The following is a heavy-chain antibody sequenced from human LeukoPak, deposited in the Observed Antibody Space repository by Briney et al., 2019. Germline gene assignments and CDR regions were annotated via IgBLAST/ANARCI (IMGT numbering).Heavy chain of an antibody. J-gene: IGHJ5*02. CDR1: GYTFTSYD. D-gene: IGHD3-10*01. CDR3: AITQGVWFGELFWFDP. CDR2: MNPNSGNT. V-gene: IGHV1-8*01. Sequence: ASVKVSCKASGYTFTSYDINWVRQATGQGLEWMGWMNPNSGNTGYAQKFQGRVTMTRNTSISTAYMELSSLRSEDTAVYYCAITQGVWFGELFWFDPWGQGTLVTVSS.